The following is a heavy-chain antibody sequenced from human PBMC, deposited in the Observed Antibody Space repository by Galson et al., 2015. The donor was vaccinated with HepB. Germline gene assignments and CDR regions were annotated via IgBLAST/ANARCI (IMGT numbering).Heavy chain of an antibody. D-gene: IGHD4-17*01. Sequence: SLRLSCAASGFTFSRYSMNWVRQAPGKGLEWVSSISSSSSYIYYADSVKGRFTISRDNAKNSLYLQMNSLRAEDTAVYYCARDGATVTTTLFDCWGQGTLVTVSS. CDR3: ARDGATVTTTLFDC. CDR1: GFTFSRYS. J-gene: IGHJ4*02. V-gene: IGHV3-21*01. CDR2: ISSSSSYI.